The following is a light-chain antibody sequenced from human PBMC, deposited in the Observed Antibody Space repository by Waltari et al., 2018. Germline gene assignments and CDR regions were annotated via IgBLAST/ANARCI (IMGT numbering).Light chain of an antibody. Sequence: QSVLTQPPSASGTPGQRVTIPCSGSIPTLGSTTVNWYQQRPGTAPKLLIFTNHHRPSGVPDRFSGSKSGTSASLAISGLQSDDEADYYCAAWDDYLNAWVFGGGTKLTVL. V-gene: IGLV1-44*01. CDR1: IPTLGSTT. CDR3: AAWDDYLNAWV. J-gene: IGLJ3*02. CDR2: TNH.